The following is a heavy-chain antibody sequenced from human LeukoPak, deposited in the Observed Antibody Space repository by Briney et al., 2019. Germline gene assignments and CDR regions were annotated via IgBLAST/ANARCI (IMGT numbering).Heavy chain of an antibody. Sequence: GGSLRLSCAASGFTFSGYAMSWVRQAPGKGLEWVSAISGSGGSTYYADSVKGRFTISRDNSKNTLYLQMNSLRAEDTAVYYCAKADTYYYDSSLDYWGQGTLVTVSS. D-gene: IGHD3-22*01. CDR3: AKADTYYYDSSLDY. V-gene: IGHV3-23*01. J-gene: IGHJ4*02. CDR2: ISGSGGST. CDR1: GFTFSGYA.